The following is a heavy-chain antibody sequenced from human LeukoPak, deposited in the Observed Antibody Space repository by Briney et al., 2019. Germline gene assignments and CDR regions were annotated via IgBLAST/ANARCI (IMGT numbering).Heavy chain of an antibody. V-gene: IGHV3-30*04. CDR1: GFTFSSFP. CDR2: ISTDGSYK. D-gene: IGHD3-16*01. CDR3: ARSLIPGRWYFDL. Sequence: GGSLRLSCAVSGFTFSSFPFHWVRQAPGKGPEWVAAISTDGSYKYHGDSVKGRFTISRDNPMNTPYLQMNGLRPDDTAVYYCARSLIPGRWYFDLWGRGTLVTVSS. J-gene: IGHJ2*01.